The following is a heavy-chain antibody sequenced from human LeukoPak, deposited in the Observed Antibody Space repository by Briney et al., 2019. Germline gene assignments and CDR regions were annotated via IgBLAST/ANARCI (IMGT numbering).Heavy chain of an antibody. CDR1: GYSISSGYY. D-gene: IGHD2-2*01. CDR2: IHYSARI. J-gene: IGHJ4*02. Sequence: SETLSLTCTVSGYSISSGYYWGWIRQPPGKGLEWIGSIHYSARIYYNPSLKSRLTISPDTSENQFSLKLSSVTAADTAVYYCANTMGHWGQGTLVTVSS. V-gene: IGHV4-38-2*02. CDR3: ANTMGH.